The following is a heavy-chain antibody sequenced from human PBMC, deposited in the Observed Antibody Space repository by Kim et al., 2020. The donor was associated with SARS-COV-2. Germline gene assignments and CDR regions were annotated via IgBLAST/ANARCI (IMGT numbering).Heavy chain of an antibody. CDR1: GGSFSGYY. D-gene: IGHD5-12*01. J-gene: IGHJ4*02. V-gene: IGHV4-34*01. Sequence: SETLSLTCAVYGGSFSGYYWSWIRQPPGKGLEWIGEINHSGSTNYNPSLKSRVTISVDTSKNQFSLKLSSVTAADTAVYYCARGGFIVATIRVGYYFDYWGQGTLVTVSS. CDR2: INHSGST. CDR3: ARGGFIVATIRVGYYFDY.